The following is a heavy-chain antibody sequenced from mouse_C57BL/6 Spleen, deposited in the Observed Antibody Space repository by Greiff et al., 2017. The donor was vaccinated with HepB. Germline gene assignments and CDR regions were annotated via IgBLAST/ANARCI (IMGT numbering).Heavy chain of an antibody. CDR1: GFSFNTYA. CDR3: VRQSYDYED. D-gene: IGHD2-4*01. Sequence: EVMLVESGGGLVQPKGSLKLSCAASGFSFNTYAMNWVRQAPGKGLEWVARIRSKSDNYATYYADSVKDRFTISRDDSESMLYLQMNNLKTEDTAMYYCVRQSYDYEDWGQGTLVTVSA. V-gene: IGHV10-1*01. CDR2: IRSKSDNYAT. J-gene: IGHJ3*01.